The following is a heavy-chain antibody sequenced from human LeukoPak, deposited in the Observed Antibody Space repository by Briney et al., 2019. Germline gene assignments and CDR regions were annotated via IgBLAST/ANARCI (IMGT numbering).Heavy chain of an antibody. D-gene: IGHD5-12*01. CDR1: GFTFSNFN. CDR2: ISTSSSTI. Sequence: GGSLRLSCAASGFTFSNFNMNWVRQAPGKGLEWVSYISTSSSTIYYADSVKGRFTISRDNAKNSLFLQMNSLRAEDTAVYYCARGKMATHYYFDYWGQGTLVTVSS. CDR3: ARGKMATHYYFDY. J-gene: IGHJ4*02. V-gene: IGHV3-48*01.